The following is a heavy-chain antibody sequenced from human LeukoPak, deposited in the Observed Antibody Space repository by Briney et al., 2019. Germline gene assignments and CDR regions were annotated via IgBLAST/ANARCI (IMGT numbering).Heavy chain of an antibody. J-gene: IGHJ4*02. D-gene: IGHD5-12*01. CDR2: INPNSGGT. Sequence: ASVKVSCKASGYTFTSYGISWVRQAPGQGLEWMGWINPNSGGTNYAQKFQGRVTMTRDTSISTAYMELSRLRSDDTAVYYCAGGGHSGYAVWGQGTLVTVSS. V-gene: IGHV1-2*02. CDR3: AGGGHSGYAV. CDR1: GYTFTSYG.